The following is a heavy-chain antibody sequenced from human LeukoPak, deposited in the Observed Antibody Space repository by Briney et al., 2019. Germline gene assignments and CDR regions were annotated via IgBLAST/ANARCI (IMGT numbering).Heavy chain of an antibody. D-gene: IGHD3-9*01. CDR2: INPNSGGT. J-gene: IGHJ6*03. CDR3: ARESISYYYYYMDV. Sequence: ASVKVSCKASGCTFTGYYMHWVRQAPGQGLEWMGWINPNSGGTNYAQKFQGRVTMTRDTSISTAYMELSRLRSDDTAVYYCARESISYYYYYMDVWGKGITVTVSS. CDR1: GCTFTGYY. V-gene: IGHV1-2*02.